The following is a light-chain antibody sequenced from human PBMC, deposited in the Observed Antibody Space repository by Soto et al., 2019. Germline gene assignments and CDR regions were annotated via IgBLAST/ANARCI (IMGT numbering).Light chain of an antibody. CDR3: MQALQTPFT. J-gene: IGKJ3*01. CDR2: LGS. Sequence: DIVMTQSPLSLPVTPGEPASISCRSSQSLLHNNGYNYLDWYLQKPGQSPQLLIYLGSNRASGVPDRFSGSGSGTDFTLKINRVEAEDVGVYYCMQALQTPFTFGPGTKVDIK. V-gene: IGKV2-28*01. CDR1: QSLLHNNGYNY.